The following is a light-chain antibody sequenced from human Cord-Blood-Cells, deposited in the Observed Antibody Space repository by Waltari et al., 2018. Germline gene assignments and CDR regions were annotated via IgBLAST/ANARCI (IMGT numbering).Light chain of an antibody. J-gene: IGKJ2*01. CDR1: QSLLHSNGYNY. CDR2: LGS. CDR3: MQALQTPYT. V-gene: IGKV2-28*01. Sequence: IVMTQSPLSLPVTPGEPASISCRSSQSLLHSNGYNYLDWYLQKPGQSPQLLIYLGSNRASGVPDRFSGNGSGTDFTLKISRVEAEDVGVYYCMQALQTPYTFGQGTKLEIK.